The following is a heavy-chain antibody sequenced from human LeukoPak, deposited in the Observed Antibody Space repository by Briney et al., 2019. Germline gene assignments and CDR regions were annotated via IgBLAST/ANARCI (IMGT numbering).Heavy chain of an antibody. Sequence: ASVKVSCKASGYTFTNYYMHWVRQAPGQGLEWMGWINPNSGGTNYAQKFQGRVTMTRDTSISTAYMELSRLRSDDTAVYYCARDLPIFGVVITQGSYYYYGMDVWGQGTTVTVSS. V-gene: IGHV1-2*02. CDR3: ARDLPIFGVVITQGSYYYYGMDV. J-gene: IGHJ6*02. CDR2: INPNSGGT. D-gene: IGHD3-3*02. CDR1: GYTFTNYY.